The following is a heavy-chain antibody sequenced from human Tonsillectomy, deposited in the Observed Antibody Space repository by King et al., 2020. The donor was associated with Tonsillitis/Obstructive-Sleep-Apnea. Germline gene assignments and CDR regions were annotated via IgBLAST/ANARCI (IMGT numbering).Heavy chain of an antibody. CDR3: ATFITIFGVVIDDAFDI. CDR1: GFTFSSYS. CDR2: ISSSSITL. J-gene: IGHJ3*02. Sequence: VQLVESGGGLVQPGGSLRLSCAASGFTFSSYSMNWVRQAPGKGLEWVSYISSSSITLYYADSVKGRFTISRDNAKNSLYLQMNSLRDEDTAVYYCATFITIFGVVIDDAFDIWGQGTMVTVSS. D-gene: IGHD3-3*01. V-gene: IGHV3-48*02.